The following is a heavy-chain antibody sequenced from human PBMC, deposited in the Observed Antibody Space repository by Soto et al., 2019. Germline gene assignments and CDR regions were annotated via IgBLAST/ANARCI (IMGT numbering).Heavy chain of an antibody. CDR1: GFIFDDYA. D-gene: IGHD3-3*02. CDR3: VKYAFSGLSSAEFDGDY. J-gene: IGHJ4*02. CDR2: ISWNSGRV. V-gene: IGHV3-9*01. Sequence: EMQLAESGGGLVQPGRSLRLSCAASGFIFDDYAMHWVRQSPGKGLEWVSGISWNSGRVGYAASVKGRFTISRDNAKNSLFLQMNRLRGEDTAFYHCVKYAFSGLSSAEFDGDYWGQGTLVTVSS.